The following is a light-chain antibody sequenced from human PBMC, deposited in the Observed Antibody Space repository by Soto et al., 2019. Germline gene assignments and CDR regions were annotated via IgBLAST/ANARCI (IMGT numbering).Light chain of an antibody. CDR1: QNIATN. J-gene: IGKJ2*01. V-gene: IGKV3-15*01. Sequence: DTVMTQSPATLSVSPGERATLSCRASQNIATNLAWFQQKGGQAPRLVIHDASARATGIPARFSGSGSGTEFTLTISSLQSEDFATYYCQQYNNRPPYTFGQGTRLEIK. CDR2: DAS. CDR3: QQYNNRPPYT.